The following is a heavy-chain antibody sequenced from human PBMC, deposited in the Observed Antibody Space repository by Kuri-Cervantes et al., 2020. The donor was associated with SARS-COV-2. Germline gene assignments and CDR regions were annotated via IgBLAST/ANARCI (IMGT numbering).Heavy chain of an antibody. CDR1: GFTFSSYW. CDR3: TTRPLITIFGVVTVGGDYFDY. V-gene: IGHV3-74*01. Sequence: GGSLRLSCAASGFTFSSYWMHWVRQAPGKGLVWVSRINSDGSSTSYADSVKGRFTISRDNAKNTLYLQMNSLRAEDTAVYYCTTRPLITIFGVVTVGGDYFDYWGQGTLVTVSS. J-gene: IGHJ4*02. D-gene: IGHD3-3*01. CDR2: INSDGSST.